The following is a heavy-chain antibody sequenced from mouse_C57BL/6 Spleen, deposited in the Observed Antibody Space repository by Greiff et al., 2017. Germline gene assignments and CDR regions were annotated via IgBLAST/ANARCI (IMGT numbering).Heavy chain of an antibody. CDR2: ISYDGSN. V-gene: IGHV3-6*01. D-gene: IGHD1-1*01. J-gene: IGHJ2*01. CDR3: AYYYGSIY. CDR1: GYSITSGYY. Sequence: EVQLQQSGPGLVKPSQSLSLTCSVTGYSITSGYYWNWIRQFPGNKLEWMGYISYDGSNNYNPSLQNRISITRDTSKNQFFLKLNSVTTEDTATYYCAYYYGSIYWGQGTTLTVSS.